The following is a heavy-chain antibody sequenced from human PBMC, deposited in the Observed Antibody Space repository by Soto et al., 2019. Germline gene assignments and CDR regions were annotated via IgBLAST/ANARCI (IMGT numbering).Heavy chain of an antibody. Sequence: PSETLSLTCTVSGGSISSYYWSWIRQPPGKGLEWIGYIYSSGSTNYNPSLKSRVTISVDTPKNQFSLKLSSVTAADTALYYCAEGGAPLEFDIWGQGTMVTVSS. CDR1: GGSISSYY. J-gene: IGHJ3*02. V-gene: IGHV4-59*01. D-gene: IGHD2-21*01. CDR2: IYSSGST. CDR3: AEGGAPLEFDI.